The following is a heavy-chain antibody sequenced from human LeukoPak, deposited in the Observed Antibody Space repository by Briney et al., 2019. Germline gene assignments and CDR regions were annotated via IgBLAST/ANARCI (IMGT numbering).Heavy chain of an antibody. Sequence: PSETLSLACAVYAGSFSSYYWSWIRQPPGKGLEWIGEINHSGSTNYNPSLKSRVTISVDTSKNQFSLKLTPVTAADTAVYYCASRLRSGERRMDPCGQGTLVTVSS. CDR2: INHSGST. CDR3: ASRLRSGERRMDP. D-gene: IGHD3-10*01. J-gene: IGHJ5*02. CDR1: AGSFSSYY. V-gene: IGHV4-34*01.